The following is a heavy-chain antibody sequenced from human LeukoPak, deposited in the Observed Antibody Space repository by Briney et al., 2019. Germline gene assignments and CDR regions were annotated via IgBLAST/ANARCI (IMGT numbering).Heavy chain of an antibody. CDR3: ARGRGWLANYYFDY. CDR2: INPNSGDT. V-gene: IGHV1-2*02. D-gene: IGHD6-19*01. J-gene: IGHJ4*02. Sequence: ASVKVSCKASGYTFSGYFIHWVRQAPGQGLEWMGWINPNSGDTIYAQNFQGRGTMTRDTSISTAFMELSSLKSDDTAVYYCARGRGWLANYYFDYWGQGTLVTVSS. CDR1: GYTFSGYF.